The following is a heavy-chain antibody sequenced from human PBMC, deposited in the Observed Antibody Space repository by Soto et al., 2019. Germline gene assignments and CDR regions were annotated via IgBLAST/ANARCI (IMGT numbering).Heavy chain of an antibody. J-gene: IGHJ6*02. V-gene: IGHV1-69*01. CDR3: ARAETGTGYGMDV. D-gene: IGHD1-7*01. Sequence: QVQLVQSGAEVKKPGSSVKVSCKASGGTFSSYAISWVRQAPGQGLEWMGGIIPIFGTANYAQKFQGRVTITADESTSXXXXXXSSLRSEDTAVYYCARAETGTGYGMDVWGQGTTVTVSS. CDR2: IIPIFGTA. CDR1: GGTFSSYA.